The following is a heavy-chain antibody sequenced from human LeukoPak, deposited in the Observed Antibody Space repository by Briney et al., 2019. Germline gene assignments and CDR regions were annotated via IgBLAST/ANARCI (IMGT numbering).Heavy chain of an antibody. CDR1: GFTFSDYY. CDR3: ARALAAAGTFWFDP. V-gene: IGHV3-11*01. Sequence: GSLRLSCAASGFTFSDYYMSWIRQAPGKGLEWVSYISSSGSTIYYADSVKGRFTISRDNAKNSLYLQMNSLRAEDTAVYYCARALAAAGTFWFDPWGQGILVTVSS. J-gene: IGHJ5*02. CDR2: ISSSGSTI. D-gene: IGHD6-13*01.